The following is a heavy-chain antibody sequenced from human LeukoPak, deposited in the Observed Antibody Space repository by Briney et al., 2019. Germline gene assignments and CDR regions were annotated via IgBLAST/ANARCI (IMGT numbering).Heavy chain of an antibody. J-gene: IGHJ4*02. D-gene: IGHD3/OR15-3a*01. CDR1: GGSISSSGYY. V-gene: IGHV4-39*01. CDR2: IYYSGST. CDR3: ARLGLAFTKLGFDS. Sequence: SSETLSLTCTVSGGSISSSGYYWGWIRQPPGKGLEWIGSIYYSGSTYYNPSLKSRVTISVDTSKNQFSLKVNSVTAADTAVYHCARLGLAFTKLGFDSWGQGTLVTVSS.